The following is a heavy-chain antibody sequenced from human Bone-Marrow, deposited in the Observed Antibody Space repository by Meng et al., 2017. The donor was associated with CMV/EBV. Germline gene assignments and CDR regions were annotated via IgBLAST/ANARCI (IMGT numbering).Heavy chain of an antibody. Sequence: GFALRGVCLGWIRQPPGMALVSVSCISSSGRAIYYGGSVKCRFTISRTNAMDSLCLRMDGLGADDTAVYHFARDRSSSWYGGRGGGYWGQGTLVTVSS. CDR2: ISSSGRAI. CDR1: GFALRGVC. J-gene: IGHJ4*02. D-gene: IGHD6-13*01. CDR3: ARDRSSSWYGGRGGGY. V-gene: IGHV3-11*01.